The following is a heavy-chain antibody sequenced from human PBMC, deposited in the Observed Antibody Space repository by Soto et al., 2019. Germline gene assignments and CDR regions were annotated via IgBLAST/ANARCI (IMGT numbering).Heavy chain of an antibody. CDR1: GGSISSYY. CDR3: ARSQTTVTSYEY. D-gene: IGHD4-17*01. CDR2: IYHSGST. V-gene: IGHV4-59*12. J-gene: IGHJ4*02. Sequence: SETLSLTCTVSGGSISSYYWSWIRQPPGKGLEWIGYIYHSGSTYYNPSLKSRVTISVDRSKNQFSLKLSSVTAADTAVYYCARSQTTVTSYEYWGQGTLVTVSS.